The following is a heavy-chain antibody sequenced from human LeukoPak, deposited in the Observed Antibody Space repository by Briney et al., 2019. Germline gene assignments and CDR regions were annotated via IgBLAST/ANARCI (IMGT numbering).Heavy chain of an antibody. V-gene: IGHV4-34*01. CDR2: INHSGST. D-gene: IGHD1-7*01. CDR3: ARAVGTTGDTYYYGMDV. CDR1: GGSFSGYY. Sequence: PSETLSLTCAVYGGSFSGYYWSWIRQPPGKGLEWIGEINHSGSTNYNPSLKSRVTISVDTSKNQFSLKLSSVTAADTAVYCCARAVGTTGDTYYYGMDVWGQGTTVTVSS. J-gene: IGHJ6*02.